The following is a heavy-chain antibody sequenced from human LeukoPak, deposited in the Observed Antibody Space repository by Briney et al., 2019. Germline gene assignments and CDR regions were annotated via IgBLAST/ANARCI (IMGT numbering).Heavy chain of an antibody. D-gene: IGHD1-26*01. CDR3: ARGYSGTYPNV. CDR1: GFIFSSYS. CDR2: ISDSSDIL. J-gene: IGHJ3*01. Sequence: PGGSLRLSCAASGFIFSSYSMNWVRQAPGKGLEWLSYISDSSDILYYADSVKGRFTISRDNAKDSLYLQMNSLRAEDTAIYYCARGYSGTYPNVWGQGTMVTVSS. V-gene: IGHV3-48*04.